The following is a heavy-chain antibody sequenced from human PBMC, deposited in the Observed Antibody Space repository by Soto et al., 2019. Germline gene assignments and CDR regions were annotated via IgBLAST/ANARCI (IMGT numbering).Heavy chain of an antibody. CDR2: INWNGGST. CDR1: GFTFDDYG. Sequence: PGGSLRLSCAASGFTFDDYGMSWVRQAPGKGLEWVSGINWNGGSTGYADSVKGRFTISRDNAKNSLYLQMNSLRAEDTALYYCARDKYSSSRADAFDIWGQGTMVTVSS. CDR3: ARDKYSSSRADAFDI. V-gene: IGHV3-20*04. J-gene: IGHJ3*02. D-gene: IGHD6-13*01.